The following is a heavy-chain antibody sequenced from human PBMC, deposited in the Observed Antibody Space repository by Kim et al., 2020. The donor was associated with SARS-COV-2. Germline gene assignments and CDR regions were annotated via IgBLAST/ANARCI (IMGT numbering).Heavy chain of an antibody. D-gene: IGHD2-2*01. CDR3: ARKSSVVVPAANSGTEWRSRSYYYYYYMDV. CDR1: GGSFSGYY. CDR2: INHSGST. Sequence: SETLSLTCAVYGGSFSGYYWSWIRQPPGKGLEWIGEINHSGSTNYNPSLKSRVTISVDTSKNQFSLKLSSVTAADTAVYYCARKSSVVVPAANSGTEWRSRSYYYYYYMDVWGKGTTVTVSS. V-gene: IGHV4-34*01. J-gene: IGHJ6*03.